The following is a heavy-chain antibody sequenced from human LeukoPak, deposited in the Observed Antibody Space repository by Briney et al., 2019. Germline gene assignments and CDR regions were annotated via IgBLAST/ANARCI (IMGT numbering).Heavy chain of an antibody. J-gene: IGHJ4*02. CDR2: IYYSGST. V-gene: IGHV4-39*01. CDR3: ARRDRVGATE. D-gene: IGHD1-26*01. Sequence: PSETLSLTCTVSGGSISSSSYYWGWIRQPPGKGLEWMGSIYYSGSTYYNPSLKSRVTISVDTSKNQFSLKLSSVTAADTAVYYCARRDRVGATEWGQGTLVTVSS. CDR1: GGSISSSSYY.